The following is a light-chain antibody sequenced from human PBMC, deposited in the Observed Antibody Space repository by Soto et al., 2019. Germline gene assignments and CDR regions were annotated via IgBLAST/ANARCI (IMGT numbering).Light chain of an antibody. CDR1: QSVSNN. Sequence: EIVMTQSPATLSVSPGESATLSCRASQSVSNNLTWYQQKPGQPPRLLIYGASSRATGTPDRFSGSGSATDFTLTISRLEPEDFAVYYCQQYHTSPLTFGGGTKVDI. CDR3: QQYHTSPLT. J-gene: IGKJ4*01. CDR2: GAS. V-gene: IGKV3-20*01.